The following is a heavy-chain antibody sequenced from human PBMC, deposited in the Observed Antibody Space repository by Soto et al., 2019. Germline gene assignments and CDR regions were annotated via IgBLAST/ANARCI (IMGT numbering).Heavy chain of an antibody. V-gene: IGHV4-31*03. J-gene: IGHJ1*01. D-gene: IGHD6-13*01. CDR3: AREPAAGTSSGYFQH. CDR2: IYYSGST. CDR1: GGSISSGGYY. Sequence: QVQLQESGPGLVKPSQTLSLTCTVSGGSISSGGYYWSWIRQHPGKGLEWIGYIYYSGSTYYNPSLKRRVTISVDTSKNQFSLKLSSVTAADTAVYYCAREPAAGTSSGYFQHWGQGTLVTVSS.